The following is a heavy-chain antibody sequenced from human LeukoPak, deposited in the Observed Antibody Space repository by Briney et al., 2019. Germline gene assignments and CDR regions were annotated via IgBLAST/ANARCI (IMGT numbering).Heavy chain of an antibody. CDR3: ARENIVVVTAIQDAFDI. J-gene: IGHJ3*02. V-gene: IGHV3-48*02. CDR1: GFTFSSYS. D-gene: IGHD2-21*02. CDR2: ISSGSSTI. Sequence: GGSLRLSCAASGFTFSSYSMNWVRQAPGKGLEWVSYISSGSSTIYYADSVKSRFTISRDNAKNSLCLQMNSLRDEDTAVYYCARENIVVVTAIQDAFDIWGQGTMVTVSS.